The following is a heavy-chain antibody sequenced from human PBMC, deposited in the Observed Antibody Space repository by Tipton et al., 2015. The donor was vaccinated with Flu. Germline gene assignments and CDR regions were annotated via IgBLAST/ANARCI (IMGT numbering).Heavy chain of an antibody. CDR1: GFAFENYA. J-gene: IGHJ4*02. D-gene: IGHD1/OR15-1a*01. CDR2: IRHDGSKK. CDR3: ARTETDEFDY. V-gene: IGHV3-30*02. Sequence: SLRLSCVTSGFAFENYAVHWVRQAPGKGLEWVACIRHDGSKKFYVDSVKGRLTISRDNSKKTLLLRMNSLRPEDTAGYYCARTETDEFDYWGQGTLVNVSS.